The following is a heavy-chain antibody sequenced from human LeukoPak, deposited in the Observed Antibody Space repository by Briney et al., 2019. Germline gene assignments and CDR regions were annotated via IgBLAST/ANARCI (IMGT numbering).Heavy chain of an antibody. V-gene: IGHV3-21*03. Sequence: GGSLRLSCAASGFTFSSYSMNWVRQAPGKGLEWVSSISSSSSYIYYADSMKGRFTISRDNAKNSLYLQMNSLRAEDTAVYYCARVWEPHGYYYYYYMDVWGKGTTVTVSS. J-gene: IGHJ6*03. D-gene: IGHD1-26*01. CDR1: GFTFSSYS. CDR3: ARVWEPHGYYYYYYMDV. CDR2: ISSSSSYI.